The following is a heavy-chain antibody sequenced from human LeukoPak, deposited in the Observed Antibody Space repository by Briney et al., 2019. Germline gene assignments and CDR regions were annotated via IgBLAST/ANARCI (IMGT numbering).Heavy chain of an antibody. D-gene: IGHD5-18*01. CDR2: IYYSGST. J-gene: IGHJ4*02. Sequence: KPSETLSLTCTVSGGSISSSSYYWGWIRQPPGKGLEWIGSIYYSGSTYYNPSLKSRVTISVDTSKNQFSLKLSSVTAADTAVYYCAAPRGYSYGYGYWGQGTLVTVSS. CDR3: AAPRGYSYGYGY. V-gene: IGHV4-39*01. CDR1: GGSISSSSYY.